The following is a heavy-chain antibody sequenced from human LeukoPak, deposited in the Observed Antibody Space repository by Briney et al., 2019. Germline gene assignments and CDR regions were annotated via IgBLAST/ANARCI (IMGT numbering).Heavy chain of an antibody. CDR1: GFTVGSNY. J-gene: IGHJ4*02. CDR3: ARYRPYVGIAYFDY. CDR2: IYSGGST. V-gene: IGHV3-53*01. D-gene: IGHD3-16*01. Sequence: PGGSLRLSCAASGFTVGSNYMSWVRQAPGKGLEWVSVIYSGGSTYYADSVKGRFTISRDNSKNTLYLQMNSLRAEDTAVYYCARYRPYVGIAYFDYWGQGTLVTVSS.